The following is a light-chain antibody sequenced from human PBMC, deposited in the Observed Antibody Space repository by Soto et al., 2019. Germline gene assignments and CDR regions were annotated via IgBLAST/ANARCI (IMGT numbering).Light chain of an antibody. CDR1: SSDVGGYNY. CDR3: SSYTSSLVV. CDR2: DVS. J-gene: IGLJ2*01. V-gene: IGLV2-14*01. Sequence: QSVLTQPASVSGSPGQSITISCTGTSSDVGGYNYVSWYQQHPGKAPKLMIYDVSNWPSGVSNRFSGSKSGNTASLTISGLQAEDEADYYCSSYTSSLVVFGGGTKVTVL.